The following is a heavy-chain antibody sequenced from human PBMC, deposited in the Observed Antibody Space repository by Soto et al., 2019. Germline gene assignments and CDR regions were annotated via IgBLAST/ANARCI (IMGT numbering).Heavy chain of an antibody. CDR1: GFPFSDYY. J-gene: IGHJ4*02. D-gene: IGHD2-8*01. CDR3: ARDLASSSTNYFDS. CDR2: ISGGSDYT. V-gene: IGHV3-11*06. Sequence: PVGSLRLSCEDSGFPFSDYYMSWIRQAPGKGLEWLAYISGGSDYTNSAQTVKGRFTISRDNARASLFLQMDDLRVDDTAMYYCARDLASSSTNYFDSWGQGTLATVSS.